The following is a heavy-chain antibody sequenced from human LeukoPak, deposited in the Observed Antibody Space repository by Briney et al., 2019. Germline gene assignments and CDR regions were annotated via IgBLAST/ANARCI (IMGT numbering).Heavy chain of an antibody. V-gene: IGHV1-2*06. CDR2: INPNSGGT. J-gene: IGHJ4*02. CDR3: ATLFTYGSGSYGFDY. Sequence: ASVKVSCKASGYTFTGYYMHWVRQAPGQGLEWMGRINPNSGGTNYAQKFQGRVTMTRDTSISTAYMELSRLRSDDTAVYYCATLFTYGSGSYGFDYWGQGTLVTASS. CDR1: GYTFTGYY. D-gene: IGHD3-10*01.